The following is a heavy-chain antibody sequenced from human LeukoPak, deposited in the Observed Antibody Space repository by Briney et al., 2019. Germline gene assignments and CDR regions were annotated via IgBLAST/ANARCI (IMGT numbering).Heavy chain of an antibody. D-gene: IGHD4-17*01. CDR3: ARDDGAYVDDWARWFDP. CDR1: GGSISSHY. J-gene: IGHJ5*02. CDR2: IYYSGST. Sequence: SETLSLTCTVSGGSISSHYWSWIRQPPGKGLEWIGYIYYSGSTKYNPSLKSRVTIAIDTSKNQFSLKLSSVTAADTAVYYCARDDGAYVDDWARWFDPWGQGTLVTVSS. V-gene: IGHV4-59*11.